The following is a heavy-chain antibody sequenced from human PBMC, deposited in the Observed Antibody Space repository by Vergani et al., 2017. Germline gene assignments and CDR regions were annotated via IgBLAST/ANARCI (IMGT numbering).Heavy chain of an antibody. CDR3: AIDRDEYYDFWSGYYLGSFDI. CDR1: GFTFSSYA. Sequence: EVQLLESGGGLVQPGGSLRLSCAASGFTFSSYAMSWVRQAPGKGLEWVSVIYSGGSSTYYADSVKGRFTISRDNSKNTLYLQMNSLRAEDTAVYYCAIDRDEYYDFWSGYYLGSFDIWGQGTMVTVSS. V-gene: IGHV3-23*03. CDR2: IYSGGSST. J-gene: IGHJ3*02. D-gene: IGHD3-3*01.